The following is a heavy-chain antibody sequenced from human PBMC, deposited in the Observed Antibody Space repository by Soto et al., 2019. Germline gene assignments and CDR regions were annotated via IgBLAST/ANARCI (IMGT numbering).Heavy chain of an antibody. J-gene: IGHJ4*02. D-gene: IGHD2-15*01. CDR3: AKDQACSGGSCYLFDY. CDR2: ISGSGGST. V-gene: IGHV3-23*01. CDR1: GFTFSSYA. Sequence: GGSLRLSCAASGFTFSSYAMSWVRQAPGKGLEWVSAISGSGGSTYYADSVKGRFTISRDNSKNTLYLQMNSLRAEDTAVYYCAKDQACSGGSCYLFDYWGQGTLVTVSS.